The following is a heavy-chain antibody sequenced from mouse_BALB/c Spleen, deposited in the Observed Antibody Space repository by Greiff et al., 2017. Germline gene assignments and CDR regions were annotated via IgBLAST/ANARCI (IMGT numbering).Heavy chain of an antibody. J-gene: IGHJ1*01. D-gene: IGHD1-1*01. CDR2: IWGDGST. CDR3: ARGALLRNWYFDV. V-gene: IGHV2-6-7*01. Sequence: QVHVKQSGPGLVAPSQSLSITCTVSGFSLTGYGVNWVRQPPGKGLEWLGMIWGDGSTDYNSALKSRLSISKDNSKSQVFLKMNSLQTDDTARYYCARGALLRNWYFDVWGAGTTVTVSS. CDR1: GFSLTGYG.